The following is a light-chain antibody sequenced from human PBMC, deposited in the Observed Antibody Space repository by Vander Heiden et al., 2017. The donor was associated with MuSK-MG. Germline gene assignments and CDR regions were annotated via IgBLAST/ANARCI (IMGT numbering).Light chain of an antibody. CDR2: DAS. CDR1: QNINNY. V-gene: IGKV3-11*01. J-gene: IGKJ1*01. Sequence: EIVLTQSPVTLSLSPGERATLSCRASQNINNYLAWYQQKPGQAPRLLIFDASNRATGIPARFSGSGSGTDFILTISSLEPEDFAVYFCQQRSLWPPGGTFGQGTKVEIK. CDR3: QQRSLWPPGGT.